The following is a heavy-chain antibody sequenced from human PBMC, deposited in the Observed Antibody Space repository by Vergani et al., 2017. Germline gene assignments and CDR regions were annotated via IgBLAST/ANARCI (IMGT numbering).Heavy chain of an antibody. J-gene: IGHJ6*02. Sequence: QEQLLQSGGGVVQPGGSLRLSCIGSGYTFGHFDMHWVRQAPGKGLAWVAFIRYDGSNPQYIDPVKGRFTISRDNSKDTLFLQMNGLRPEDTGTYFCAKKDGSLYYYGVVVWGQGTTIPVSS. CDR3: AKKDGSLYYYGVVV. D-gene: IGHD5-24*01. V-gene: IGHV3-30*02. CDR2: IRYDGSNP. CDR1: GYTFGHFD.